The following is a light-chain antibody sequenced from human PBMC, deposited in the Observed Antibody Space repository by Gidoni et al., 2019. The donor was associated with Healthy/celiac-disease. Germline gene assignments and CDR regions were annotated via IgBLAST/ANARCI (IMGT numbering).Light chain of an antibody. CDR3: QRSYSTPPT. V-gene: IGKV1-39*01. CDR2: AAS. J-gene: IGKJ4*01. Sequence: DIQMTQTPSSLSASVGGRVTITCRARQSISSYLIWYQQKQGKAPTLLIYAASSLQSGFPSRFSGSGAGTDFTLTISSLQPEDFATYYYQRSYSTPPTFGGGTKVEIK. CDR1: QSISSY.